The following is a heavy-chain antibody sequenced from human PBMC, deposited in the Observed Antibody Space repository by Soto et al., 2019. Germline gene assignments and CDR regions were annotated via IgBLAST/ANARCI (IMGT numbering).Heavy chain of an antibody. D-gene: IGHD3-9*01. CDR2: ISNDGSNK. CDR1: GFSFSTYG. V-gene: IGHV3-30*18. Sequence: GGSLRLSCAASGFSFSTYGMHWVRQAPGKGLEWVAFISNDGSNKYYADSVKGRFTISRDNSKNTLYLQMNSLRAEDTAVYYCAKWPHGPYLTGYYKAPGYFQHWGQGTLVTVSS. J-gene: IGHJ1*01. CDR3: AKWPHGPYLTGYYKAPGYFQH.